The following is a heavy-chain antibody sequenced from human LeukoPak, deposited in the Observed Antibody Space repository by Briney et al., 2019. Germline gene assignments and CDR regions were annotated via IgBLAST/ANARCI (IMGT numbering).Heavy chain of an antibody. D-gene: IGHD3-10*01. CDR3: AKDWDYYGSGSYSDY. CDR1: GFTFSSYA. Sequence: PGGSLRLSCAASGFTFSSYAMSWVRQAPGKGLEWVSGITSGGSAFYADSVKGRFTISRDNSKNTLYLQMNSLRAEDTAVYYCAKDWDYYGSGSYSDYWGQGTLVTVSS. V-gene: IGHV3-23*01. J-gene: IGHJ4*02. CDR2: ITSGGSA.